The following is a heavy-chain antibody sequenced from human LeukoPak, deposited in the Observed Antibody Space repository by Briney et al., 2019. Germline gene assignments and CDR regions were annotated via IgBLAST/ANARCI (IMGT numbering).Heavy chain of an antibody. D-gene: IGHD2-15*01. J-gene: IGHJ6*02. CDR3: ARDGYCSGGSCYYYYGMDV. V-gene: IGHV4-30-4*01. CDR2: IYYSGST. CDR1: GGSISSGDCY. Sequence: SETLSLTCTVSGGSISSGDCYWSWIRQPPGKGLEWIGYIYYSGSTYYNPSLKSRVTISVDTSKNQFSLKLSSVTAADTAVYYCARDGYCSGGSCYYYYGMDVWGQGTTVTVSS.